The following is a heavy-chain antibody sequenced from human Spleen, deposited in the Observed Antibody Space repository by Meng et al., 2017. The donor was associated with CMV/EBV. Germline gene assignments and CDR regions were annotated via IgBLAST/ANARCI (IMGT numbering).Heavy chain of an antibody. CDR2: IKGDGREV. Sequence: GESLKISCAASGFTFSNYWMSWVRQAPGKGLEWVGHIKGDGREVYYVDSVRGRFTISRDNAKNSLYLQMNSLRVEDTAVYYCARGGYSGAFDIWGQGTVVTVSS. CDR3: ARGGYSGAFDI. J-gene: IGHJ3*02. CDR1: GFTFSNYW. V-gene: IGHV3-7*04. D-gene: IGHD4-23*01.